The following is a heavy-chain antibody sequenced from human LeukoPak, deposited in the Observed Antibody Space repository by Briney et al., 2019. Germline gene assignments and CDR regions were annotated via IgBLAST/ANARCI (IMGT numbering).Heavy chain of an antibody. CDR3: AREGIDYELTPSAHNDY. D-gene: IGHD3-16*01. V-gene: IGHV3-21*01. J-gene: IGHJ4*02. CDR2: ISSSSSYI. CDR1: GFSLRRYS. Sequence: EGFLRLSRAASGFSLRRYSMKWVRLAPRKGLEWVSSISSSSSYIYYADSVKGRFTISRDNAKNSLYLQMNSLRAEDTAVYYCAREGIDYELTPSAHNDYWGQGTLVTVSS.